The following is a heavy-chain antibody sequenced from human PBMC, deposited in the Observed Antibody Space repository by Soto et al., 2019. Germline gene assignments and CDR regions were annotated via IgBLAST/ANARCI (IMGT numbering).Heavy chain of an antibody. V-gene: IGHV3-15*01. CDR1: GFTFSNPW. CDR2: IKSKTDGGTT. D-gene: IGHD4-17*01. Sequence: SLRLSCAASGFTFSNPWMSWVRQAPGKGLEWVGRIKSKTDGGTTDYAAPVKGRFTISRDDSKNTLYLQMNSLKTEDTAVYYCTTTSDDYGDYVRFWGQGTLVTVSS. CDR3: TTTSDDYGDYVRF. J-gene: IGHJ4*02.